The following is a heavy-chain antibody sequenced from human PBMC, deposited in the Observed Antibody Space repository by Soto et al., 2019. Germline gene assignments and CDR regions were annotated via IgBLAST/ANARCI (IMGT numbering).Heavy chain of an antibody. J-gene: IGHJ4*02. V-gene: IGHV1-18*01. CDR1: GYTFTRYS. Sequence: QVQLVQSGAEVKKPGASVKVSCKASGYTFTRYSISWVRQAPGQGLEWMGWISAYNGDTNYAQKLQGRVTLTTDTSTSTAYMELRSLRADDTAIYYCARDHAGSGWFRFDYWGLGTPVTVSS. CDR2: ISAYNGDT. CDR3: ARDHAGSGWFRFDY. D-gene: IGHD6-19*01.